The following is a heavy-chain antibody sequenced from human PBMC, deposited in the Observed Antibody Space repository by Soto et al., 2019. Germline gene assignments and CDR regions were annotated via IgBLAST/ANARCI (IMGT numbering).Heavy chain of an antibody. CDR3: AHIEGSGADFDY. J-gene: IGHJ4*02. CDR1: GFSLSTSGVG. D-gene: IGHD3-10*01. Sequence: QITLKESGPTLVKPTQTLTLTCTFSGFSLSTSGVGVGWIRQPPGKALEWLALIYWDDDKRYSPSLKSRLTITKDTSKNQVVLAMTNMDPVDTATYYCAHIEGSGADFDYWGQGTLVTVSS. CDR2: IYWDDDK. V-gene: IGHV2-5*02.